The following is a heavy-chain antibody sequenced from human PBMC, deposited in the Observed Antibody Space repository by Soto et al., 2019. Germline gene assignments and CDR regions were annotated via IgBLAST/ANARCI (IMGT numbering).Heavy chain of an antibody. V-gene: IGHV5-10-1*01. J-gene: IGHJ6*02. CDR1: GYSFTSYW. Sequence: PGESLKISCKGSGYSFTSYWISWVRQMPGKGLEWMGRIDPSDSYTNYSPSFQGHVTISADKSISTAYLQWSSLKASDTAMYHCASDRDCSGGSCYYYGMDVWGQGTTVTVSS. D-gene: IGHD2-15*01. CDR3: ASDRDCSGGSCYYYGMDV. CDR2: IDPSDSYT.